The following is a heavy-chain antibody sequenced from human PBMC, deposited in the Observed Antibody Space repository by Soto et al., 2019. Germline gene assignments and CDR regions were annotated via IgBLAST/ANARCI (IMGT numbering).Heavy chain of an antibody. CDR2: IWYDGSNK. CDR3: ARDYYDSSGYDAFDI. CDR1: GFTFSSYG. J-gene: IGHJ3*02. Sequence: GGSLRLSCAASGFTFSSYGMHWVRQAPGKGLEWVAVIWYDGSNKYYSDSVKSRFTISRDNSKNTLYLQMNSLRAEDTAVYYCARDYYDSSGYDAFDIWGQGTMVTVSS. D-gene: IGHD3-22*01. V-gene: IGHV3-33*01.